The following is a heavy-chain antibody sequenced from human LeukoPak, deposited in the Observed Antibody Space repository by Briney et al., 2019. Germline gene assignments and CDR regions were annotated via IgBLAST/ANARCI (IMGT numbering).Heavy chain of an antibody. D-gene: IGHD1-1*01. V-gene: IGHV4-59*12. CDR1: GGSISTYY. CDR3: ARDRGTWNDDGFDY. Sequence: PSETLSLTCTVSGGSISTYYWSWIRQPPGKGLEWIGYMYYSGSTNYNPSLKSRVTISVDTSKNQFSLKLSSVTAADTAVYYCARDRGTWNDDGFDYWGQGTLVTVSS. J-gene: IGHJ4*02. CDR2: MYYSGST.